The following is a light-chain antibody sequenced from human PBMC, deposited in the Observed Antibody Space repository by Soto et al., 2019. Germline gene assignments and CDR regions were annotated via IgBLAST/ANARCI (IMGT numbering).Light chain of an antibody. CDR1: QSISSW. Sequence: DIQMTQSPSTLSASVGDRVTITCRASQSISSWLAWYQQKPGKAPKLLIYDASSLDSGVPSRFSGSGSGTEFTLTISRLQPDDFATYYCQQYDSYLYTFGQGNKLEIK. J-gene: IGKJ2*01. CDR3: QQYDSYLYT. V-gene: IGKV1-5*01. CDR2: DAS.